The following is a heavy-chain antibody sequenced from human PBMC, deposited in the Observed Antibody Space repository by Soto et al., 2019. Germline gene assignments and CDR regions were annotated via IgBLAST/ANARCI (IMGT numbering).Heavy chain of an antibody. Sequence: QVQLVQSGAEVKKPGASVKVSCKASGYTFTSYDINWVRQATGQGREWMGWMNPNSGNTGYAQKFQGRVTMTRNTSISTAYMELSSLRSEDTAVYYCARCPARIMITFGGVADGYFDYWGQGTLVTVSS. CDR3: ARCPARIMITFGGVADGYFDY. CDR1: GYTFTSYD. CDR2: MNPNSGNT. V-gene: IGHV1-8*01. J-gene: IGHJ4*02. D-gene: IGHD3-16*01.